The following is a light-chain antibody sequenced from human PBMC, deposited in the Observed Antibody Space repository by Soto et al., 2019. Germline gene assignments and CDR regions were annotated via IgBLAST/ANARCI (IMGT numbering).Light chain of an antibody. V-gene: IGKV1-39*01. CDR3: QRSFRALRT. Sequence: VKKNCRASQTLSNYLTWFQQKPGKAPKVLIYGASTLQSGVPSRFSVSGSGAEFTLTIRCLQPGDSATPYCQRSFRALRTFGGGTKVDIK. J-gene: IGKJ4*01. CDR1: QTLSNY. CDR2: GAS.